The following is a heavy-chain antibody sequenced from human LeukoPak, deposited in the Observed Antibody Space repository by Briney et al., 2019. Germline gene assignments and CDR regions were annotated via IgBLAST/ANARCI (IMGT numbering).Heavy chain of an antibody. J-gene: IGHJ4*02. Sequence: GGSLRLSCVASGYTFSSHHMNWVRQTPGKGLESVATIKPDGSEKYYVDSVKGRFTISRDNAKSSLYLQMNSLRAEDTGVYFCARMSSYCDYWGQGTLVTVSS. V-gene: IGHV3-7*01. D-gene: IGHD2-2*01. CDR1: GYTFSSHH. CDR2: IKPDGSEK. CDR3: ARMSSYCDY.